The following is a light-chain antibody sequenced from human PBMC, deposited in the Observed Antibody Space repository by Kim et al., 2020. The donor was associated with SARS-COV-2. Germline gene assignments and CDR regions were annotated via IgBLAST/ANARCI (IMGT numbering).Light chain of an antibody. J-gene: IGKJ4*01. V-gene: IGKV3-11*01. CDR1: QSVSSY. CDR3: QQRSNWPPGT. Sequence: EIVLTQSPATLSLSPGERATLSCRASQSVSSYLAWYQQKPGQAPRLLIYDASNRATGIPARFSGSGSGTDFTLTISSLEPEDFAVYYCQQRSNWPPGTFGGGTK. CDR2: DAS.